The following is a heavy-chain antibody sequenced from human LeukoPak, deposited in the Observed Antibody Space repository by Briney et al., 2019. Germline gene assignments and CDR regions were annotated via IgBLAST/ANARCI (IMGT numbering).Heavy chain of an antibody. CDR2: ISYDGSNK. D-gene: IGHD3-9*01. CDR3: AAIGQYYDILTGRYYFDY. CDR1: GFTFSSYG. Sequence: GRSLRLSCAASGFTFSSYGMHWVRQAPGKGLEWVAVISYDGSNKYYADSVKGRFTISRDNSKNTLYLQMNSLRAEDTAVYYCAAIGQYYDILTGRYYFDYWGQGILVTVSS. J-gene: IGHJ4*02. V-gene: IGHV3-30*03.